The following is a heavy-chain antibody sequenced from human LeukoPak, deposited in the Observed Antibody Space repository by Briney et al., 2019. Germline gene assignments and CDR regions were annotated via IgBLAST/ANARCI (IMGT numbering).Heavy chain of an antibody. D-gene: IGHD6-19*01. CDR3: ANSRAVAVLPAV. Sequence: PGGSLRLSCAASGFTFSDYYMSWIRQAPGKGLEWVSYISSSGSTIYYADSVKGRFTITRDNSQNTLYLQMNSLRAEDTAVYYCANSRAVAVLPAVWGQGPLVTVSS. CDR2: ISSSGSTI. J-gene: IGHJ4*02. V-gene: IGHV3-11*01. CDR1: GFTFSDYY.